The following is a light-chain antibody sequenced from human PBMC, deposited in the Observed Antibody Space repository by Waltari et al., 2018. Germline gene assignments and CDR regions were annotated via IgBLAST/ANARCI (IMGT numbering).Light chain of an antibody. V-gene: IGLV3-1*01. CDR1: KLGDKY. CDR3: QAWDSSTDVV. CDR2: QDS. J-gene: IGLJ2*01. Sequence: SYKLTQPPSVSVSPGQQASITCSGDKLGDKYACWYQQKPGQSPVLVIYQDSKRPSGIPERFSGSNSGNTATLTISGTQAMDEADYYCQAWDSSTDVVFGGGTKLTVL.